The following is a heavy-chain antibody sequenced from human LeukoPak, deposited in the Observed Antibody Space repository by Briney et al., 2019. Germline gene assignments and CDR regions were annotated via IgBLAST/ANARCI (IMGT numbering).Heavy chain of an antibody. CDR2: INPDSGVT. D-gene: IGHD3-10*01. V-gene: IGHV1-2*02. CDR3: ARDRDPSSPYDAFDI. J-gene: IGHJ3*02. Sequence: ASVKVSCKASGYTFTNYYMHRVRQAPGQGLEWMGWINPDSGVTNYAQKFQGRVTMTRDTSISTAYMELSRLRSDDTAVYYCARDRDPSSPYDAFDIWGQGTMVTVSS. CDR1: GYTFTNYY.